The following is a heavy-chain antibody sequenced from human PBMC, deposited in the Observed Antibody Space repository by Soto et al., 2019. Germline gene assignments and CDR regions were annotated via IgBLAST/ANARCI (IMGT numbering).Heavy chain of an antibody. CDR2: ITNGGTAI. J-gene: IGHJ4*02. V-gene: IGHV3-48*02. D-gene: IGHD3-3*01. CDR1: GFTFSSYS. Sequence: LRLSCAASGFTFSSYSMNWVRQAPGKGLEWISYITNGGTAIYYADSVKGRFTISRDNAKNSLYLHMNSLRDDDTAVYYCATPVVRFLEWTTDYWGRGTLVTVSS. CDR3: ATPVVRFLEWTTDY.